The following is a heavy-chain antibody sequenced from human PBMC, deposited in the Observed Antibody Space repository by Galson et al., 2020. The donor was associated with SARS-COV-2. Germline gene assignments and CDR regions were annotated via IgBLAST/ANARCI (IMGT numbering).Heavy chain of an antibody. Sequence: GESLKISCVASGFPLSNSAMNWVRQAPGKGLEWVSYISGSGSTTYYVDSVKGRFTISRDKAKNSLYLQMNSLRPEDTAVYYCARDQSGFVNWFEPWGQGTLVTVSS. V-gene: IGHV3-48*01. CDR1: GFPLSNSA. CDR3: ARDQSGFVNWFEP. D-gene: IGHD3-3*01. J-gene: IGHJ5*02. CDR2: ISGSGSTT.